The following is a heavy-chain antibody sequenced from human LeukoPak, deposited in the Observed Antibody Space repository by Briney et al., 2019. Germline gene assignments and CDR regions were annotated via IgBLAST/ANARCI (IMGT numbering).Heavy chain of an antibody. CDR3: ARGDTYGVDY. CDR1: GYTFTGYY. D-gene: IGHD1-26*01. V-gene: IGHV1-2*02. CDR2: INCHSGGT. J-gene: IGHJ4*02. Sequence: ASVKVSCKSSGYTFTGYYIHWVRQAPGQGLEWMGWINCHSGGTNHTQKFQGSVTMTRDPSISTAYMELTSLISDDTAVYYCARGDTYGVDYWGQGTLVTVSS.